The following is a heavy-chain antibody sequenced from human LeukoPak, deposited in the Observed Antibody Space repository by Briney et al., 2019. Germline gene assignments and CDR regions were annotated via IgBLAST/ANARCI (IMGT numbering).Heavy chain of an antibody. CDR1: GGSISSSSYF. CDR2: IYYSGST. V-gene: IGHV4-39*07. D-gene: IGHD5/OR15-5a*01. J-gene: IGHJ5*02. Sequence: PSETLSLTCTVPGGSISSSSYFWGWIRQPPGKGLEWIGSIYYSGSTYYNPPLKSRVTISVDTSKNQFSLKLSSVPGADTAVDCCAREVVSRFVPWGRGGLVTDSS. CDR3: AREVVSRFVP.